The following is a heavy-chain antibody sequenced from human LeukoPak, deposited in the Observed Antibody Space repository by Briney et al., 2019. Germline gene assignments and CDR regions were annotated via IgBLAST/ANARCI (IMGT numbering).Heavy chain of an antibody. CDR2: IWYDGSNK. J-gene: IGHJ4*02. CDR1: GFTFSSYG. CDR3: AKGATGAYCSGGSCYFDY. Sequence: GGSLRLSCTASGFTFSSYGMHWVRQAPGKGLGWVAVIWYDGSNKYYADSVKGRFTISRDNSKNTLYLQMNSLRAEDTAVYYCAKGATGAYCSGGSCYFDYWGQGTLVTVSS. D-gene: IGHD2-15*01. V-gene: IGHV3-33*06.